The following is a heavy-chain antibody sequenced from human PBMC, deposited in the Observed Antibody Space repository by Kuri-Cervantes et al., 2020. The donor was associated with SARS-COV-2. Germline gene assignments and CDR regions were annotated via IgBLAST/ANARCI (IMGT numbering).Heavy chain of an antibody. CDR1: GFTVSSNY. CDR3: AKDLESQQLVRGLVYYYYYMDV. Sequence: GGSLRLSCAASGFTVSSNYMSWVRQAPGKGLEWVSVIYSCGSTYYADSVKGRFTISRDNSKNTLYLQMNSLRAEDTAVYYCAKDLESQQLVRGLVYYYYYMDVWGKGTTVTVSS. CDR2: IYSCGST. V-gene: IGHV3-66*03. J-gene: IGHJ6*03. D-gene: IGHD6-13*01.